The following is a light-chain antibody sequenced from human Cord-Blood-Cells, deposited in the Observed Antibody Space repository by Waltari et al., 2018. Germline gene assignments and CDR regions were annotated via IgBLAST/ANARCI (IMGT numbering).Light chain of an antibody. CDR1: RSDGGVYNY. CDR2: EVS. J-gene: IGLJ2*01. V-gene: IGLV2-8*01. CDR3: RYYARRNNFGV. Sequence: QSALTQPPAASGSPGQSVTISCPGTRSDGGVYNYASWDQQHPGKAPKLMIYEVSKRPPGVPDRFSGSQAGNTASLNVSGLKDEDEADYYCRYYARRNNFGVFGGGTQLTVL.